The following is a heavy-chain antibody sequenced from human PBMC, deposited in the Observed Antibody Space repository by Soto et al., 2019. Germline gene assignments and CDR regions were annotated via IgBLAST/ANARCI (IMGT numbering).Heavy chain of an antibody. CDR1: GFTFSSYA. CDR3: AKDGEYCSSTSCYLIGKNNWFDP. Sequence: PGGSLRLSCAASGFTFSSYAMSWVRQAPGKGLEWVSAISGSGGSTYYADSVKGRFTISRDNSKNTLYLQMNSLRAEDTAVYYCAKDGEYCSSTSCYLIGKNNWFDPWGQGTLVTVSS. CDR2: ISGSGGST. D-gene: IGHD2-2*01. J-gene: IGHJ5*02. V-gene: IGHV3-23*01.